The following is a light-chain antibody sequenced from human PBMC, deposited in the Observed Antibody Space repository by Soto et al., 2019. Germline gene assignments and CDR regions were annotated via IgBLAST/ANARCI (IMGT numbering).Light chain of an antibody. CDR3: QQYHYWWT. J-gene: IGKJ1*01. CDR2: GAS. Sequence: EIVMTQSPATLSVSRWERATLSCRASQSVSNNLAWFQQKPGQVPRLLIYGASNRATGVSARFSGSGSGTEFTLTISSLQSEDFAVYYCQQYHYWWTFGQGTKVDI. CDR1: QSVSNN. V-gene: IGKV3-15*01.